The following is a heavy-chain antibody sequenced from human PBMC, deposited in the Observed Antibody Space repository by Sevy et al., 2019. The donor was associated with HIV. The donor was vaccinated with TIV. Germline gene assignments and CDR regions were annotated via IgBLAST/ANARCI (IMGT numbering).Heavy chain of an antibody. J-gene: IGHJ5*02. D-gene: IGHD6-13*01. Sequence: ASVKVSCKASGYTFTSYGISWVRQAPGQGLEWMGWISAYNGNTNYAQKLQGRVTMTTDTCTSTAYMELRSLRSDDTAVYYCAREGIAAAGTGKDWFDPWGQGTLVTVSS. CDR1: GYTFTSYG. CDR3: AREGIAAAGTGKDWFDP. CDR2: ISAYNGNT. V-gene: IGHV1-18*01.